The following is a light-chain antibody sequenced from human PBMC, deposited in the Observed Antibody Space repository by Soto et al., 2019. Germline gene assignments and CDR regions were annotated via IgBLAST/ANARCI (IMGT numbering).Light chain of an antibody. CDR3: QHYGRSGT. CDR1: QSVSNNY. J-gene: IGKJ1*01. Sequence: EIVLTQSTGTLSLSPLERATLSSMASQSVSNNYLAWYQQKPGQAPRLLIYGASNRATGIPDRFSGSGSGTDFTLTSSRMPAEDFVGYYWQHYGRSGTFGQGTKVDIK. CDR2: GAS. V-gene: IGKV3-20*01.